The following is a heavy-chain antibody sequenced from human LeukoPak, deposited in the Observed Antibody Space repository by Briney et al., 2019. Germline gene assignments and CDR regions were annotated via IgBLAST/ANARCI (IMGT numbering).Heavy chain of an antibody. J-gene: IGHJ4*02. CDR2: IKAGNGDT. Sequence: ASVKVSCKASGYIFTKYVVHWVREAPGQRPECMGWIKAGNGDTKYSQNFQDRLTITRDTFASTVYMELSSLKSEDTALYYCARDDCGDTCYPGGYWGQGTLVTVSS. CDR3: ARDDCGDTCYPGGY. CDR1: GYIFTKYV. D-gene: IGHD2-21*01. V-gene: IGHV1-3*01.